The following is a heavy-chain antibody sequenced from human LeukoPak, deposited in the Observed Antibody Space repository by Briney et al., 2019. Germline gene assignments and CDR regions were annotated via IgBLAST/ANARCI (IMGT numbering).Heavy chain of an antibody. CDR1: GFTFSNYA. J-gene: IGHJ4*02. CDR3: AKDYSSAY. Sequence: GGSLRLSCAASGFTFSNYAMSWVRQAPGKGLEWVSGIYVSAGSAYYADSVKGRFTISRDNSRNTLYLQMNSLRAEDTAVYYCAKDYSSAYWGQGTLVTVSS. CDR2: IYVSAGSA. D-gene: IGHD3-22*01. V-gene: IGHV3-23*01.